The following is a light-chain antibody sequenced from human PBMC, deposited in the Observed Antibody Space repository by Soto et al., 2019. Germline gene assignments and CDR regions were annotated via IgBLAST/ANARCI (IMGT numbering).Light chain of an antibody. CDR1: QSVDRN. CDR2: GAS. Sequence: EIVMTQSPGTLSVSTEEGATLSCRASQSVDRNLAWYQQKHGQAPRLLIYGASTRPTGIPDSFTGSRSGTEFSVSIRSLQSEDVAVYYCPQYDSWPLTFVGGSQVEIK. CDR3: PQYDSWPLT. J-gene: IGKJ4*02. V-gene: IGKV3D-15*01.